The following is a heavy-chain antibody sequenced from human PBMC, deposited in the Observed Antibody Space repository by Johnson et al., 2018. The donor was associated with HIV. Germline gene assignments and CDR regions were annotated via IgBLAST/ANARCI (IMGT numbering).Heavy chain of an antibody. CDR3: TTDRATYDAFDI. CDR1: GFTFDEYD. V-gene: IGHV3-15*01. J-gene: IGHJ3*02. D-gene: IGHD1-26*01. Sequence: VTLVESGGGVERPGGSLRLSCVASGFTFDEYDMNWVRQAPGKGLEWVGRIKSKTDGGTTDYAAPVKGRFTISRDDSKNTLYLQMNSLKTEDTAVYYCTTDRATYDAFDIWGQGTMVTVSS. CDR2: IKSKTDGGTT.